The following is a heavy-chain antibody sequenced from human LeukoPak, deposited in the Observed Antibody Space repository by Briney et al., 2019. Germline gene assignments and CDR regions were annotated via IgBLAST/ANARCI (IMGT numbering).Heavy chain of an antibody. V-gene: IGHV3-30-3*01. CDR2: ISYDGSNK. CDR3: ARNRRIDY. J-gene: IGHJ4*02. CDR1: GFTFSSYA. Sequence: PGGSLRLSCAASGFTFSSYAMHWVRQAPGKGLEWVAVISYDGSNKYYADSVKGRFTISRDNSKNTLYLQMNSLRAEDTAVYYCARNRRIDYWGQGTLVTVSS.